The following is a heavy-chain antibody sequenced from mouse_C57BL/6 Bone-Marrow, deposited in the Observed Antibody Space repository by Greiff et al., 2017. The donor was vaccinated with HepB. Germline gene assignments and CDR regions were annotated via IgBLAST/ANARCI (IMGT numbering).Heavy chain of an antibody. J-gene: IGHJ4*01. CDR3: ARSKFYYDYDEGY. Sequence: QVQLQQSGAELARPGASVKLSCKASGYTFTSYGISWVKQRTGQGLEWIGEIYPRSGNTYYNEKFKGKATLTADKSSSTAYMELRSLTSEDSAVYFCARSKFYYDYDEGYWGQGTSVTVSS. V-gene: IGHV1-81*01. CDR2: IYPRSGNT. CDR1: GYTFTSYG. D-gene: IGHD2-4*01.